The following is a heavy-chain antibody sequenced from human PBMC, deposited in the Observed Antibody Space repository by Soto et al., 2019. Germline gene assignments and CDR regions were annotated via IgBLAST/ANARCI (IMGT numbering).Heavy chain of an antibody. Sequence: TPSPTCPVSGGSISSGGYSWSWIRQPPGKGLEWIGYIYHSGSTYYNPSLKSRVTISVDRSKNQFSLKLSSVTAADTAVYYCARVPDRWGQGTLVTVSS. CDR2: IYHSGST. CDR1: GGSISSGGYS. V-gene: IGHV4-30-2*01. D-gene: IGHD2-2*01. J-gene: IGHJ5*02. CDR3: ARVPDR.